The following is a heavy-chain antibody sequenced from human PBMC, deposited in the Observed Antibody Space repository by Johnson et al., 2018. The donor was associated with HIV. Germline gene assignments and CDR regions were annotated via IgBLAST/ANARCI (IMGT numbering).Heavy chain of an antibody. D-gene: IGHD1-1*01. CDR1: QFTFSGYC. CDR3: ATSTASDALDI. J-gene: IGHJ3*02. Sequence: MQLVESGGGLAKPAWSPRLSCAASQFTFSGYCVSCFRQAPGNGLALVGQLNPNGVCTYPIDSGKDRFNTSRDNAKNTLHLQMNSRRAEDTAVYYCATSTASDALDIWGQGTMVTVSS. CDR2: LNPNGVCT. V-gene: IGHV3-25*03.